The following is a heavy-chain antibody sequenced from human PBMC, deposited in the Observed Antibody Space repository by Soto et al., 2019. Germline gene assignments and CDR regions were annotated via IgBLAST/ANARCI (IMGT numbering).Heavy chain of an antibody. CDR3: ARTLIYTSGWYDY. Sequence: PGGSLRLSCAASGFTFSSYALSWVRQAPGKGLQWVSVITGTGDSTYYADSVKGRFTISRDNSENTVYLQMSSLRADDTAVYYCARTLIYTSGWYDYWGQGTLVTVSS. CDR1: GFTFSSYA. V-gene: IGHV3-23*01. CDR2: ITGTGDST. J-gene: IGHJ4*02. D-gene: IGHD6-19*01.